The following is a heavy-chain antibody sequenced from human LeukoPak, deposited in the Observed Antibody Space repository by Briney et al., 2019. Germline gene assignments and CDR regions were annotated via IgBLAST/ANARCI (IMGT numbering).Heavy chain of an antibody. CDR2: IKPDGSEK. Sequence: GGSLRLFCAASGFMFSSCWMSWVRQSPGKGLEWVANIKPDGSEKYYVDSVKGRFTISRDNAKNALYLEMNSLRVGDTAVYYCARERTYSGSGSTYPYYDYWGQGTLVTVSS. J-gene: IGHJ4*02. D-gene: IGHD3-10*01. V-gene: IGHV3-7*01. CDR3: ARERTYSGSGSTYPYYDY. CDR1: GFMFSSCW.